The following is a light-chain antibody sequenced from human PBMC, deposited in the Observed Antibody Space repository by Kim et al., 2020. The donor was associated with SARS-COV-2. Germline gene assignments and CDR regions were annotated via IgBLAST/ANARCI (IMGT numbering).Light chain of an antibody. CDR3: AAWDDSLSAWV. V-gene: IGLV1-47*01. Sequence: QSVLTQPPSASGTPGQRVTISCSGSSSNIGVNSVYWFQQLPGTAPKLLIYGNSQRPLGVPDRFSASKSGTSASLAVSGLRSDDEADFYCAAWDDSLSAWVFGGGTKLTVL. CDR2: GNS. CDR1: SSNIGVNS. J-gene: IGLJ3*02.